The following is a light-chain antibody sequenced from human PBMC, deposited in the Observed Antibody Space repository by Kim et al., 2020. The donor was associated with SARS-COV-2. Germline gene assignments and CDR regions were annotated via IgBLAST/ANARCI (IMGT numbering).Light chain of an antibody. CDR3: LQHNSYPLT. Sequence: AAVGDRVTSTWRASQGISNSLAWFQQKAGKVPKRLIYAASNLQSGVPSRFSGSGSETEFTLKLSSLQPEDFATYYCLQHNSYPLTFGQGNKVDI. J-gene: IGKJ1*01. CDR2: AAS. CDR1: QGISNS. V-gene: IGKV1-17*03.